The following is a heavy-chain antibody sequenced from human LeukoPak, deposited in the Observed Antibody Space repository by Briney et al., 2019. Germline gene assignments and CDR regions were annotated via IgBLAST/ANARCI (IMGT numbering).Heavy chain of an antibody. J-gene: IGHJ4*02. CDR3: AREGLRYFDWLFSPFDY. D-gene: IGHD3-9*01. V-gene: IGHV3-21*01. CDR1: GFTFSSYS. Sequence: PGGSLRLSCAASGFTFSSYSMNWARQAPGKGLEWVSSISSSSSYIYYADSVKGRFTISRDNAKNSLYLQMNSLRAEDTAVYYCAREGLRYFDWLFSPFDYWGQGTLVTVSS. CDR2: ISSSSSYI.